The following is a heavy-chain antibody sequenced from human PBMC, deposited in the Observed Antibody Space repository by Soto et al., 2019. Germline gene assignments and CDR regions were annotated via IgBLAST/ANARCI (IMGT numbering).Heavy chain of an antibody. CDR3: AKDHLTTTVTTVGY. V-gene: IGHV3-30*18. J-gene: IGHJ4*02. D-gene: IGHD4-17*01. CDR1: GFTFSNYG. CDR2: ISYHGSDK. Sequence: QVQLVESGGGVVQPGRSLRLSCAASGFTFSNYGMHWVRQAPGKGLEWVAVISYHGSDKYYADSVKGRFTISRDNSKNTLYLQMGSRRAEDTAVYYCAKDHLTTTVTTVGYWGQGTLVTVSS.